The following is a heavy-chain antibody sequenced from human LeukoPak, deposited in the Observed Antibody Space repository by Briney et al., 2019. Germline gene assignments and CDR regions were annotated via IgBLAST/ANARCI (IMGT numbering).Heavy chain of an antibody. CDR1: GYTLTELS. Sequence: ASVNVSCKVSGYTLTELSMHWVRQAPGKGLEWMGGFDPEDGETIYAQKFQGRVTMTEDTSTDTAYMELSSLRSEDTAVYYCATVVVVPAAHSGDYYGMDVWGQGTTVTVSS. D-gene: IGHD2-2*01. J-gene: IGHJ6*02. CDR2: FDPEDGET. V-gene: IGHV1-24*01. CDR3: ATVVVVPAAHSGDYYGMDV.